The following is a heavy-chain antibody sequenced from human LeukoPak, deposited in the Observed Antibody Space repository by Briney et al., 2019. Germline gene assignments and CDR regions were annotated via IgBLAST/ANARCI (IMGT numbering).Heavy chain of an antibody. J-gene: IGHJ4*02. CDR2: MSYSGNT. D-gene: IGHD3-22*01. CDR3: ARELRGWDYSGYFFGFDY. V-gene: IGHV4-39*07. Sequence: PSETLSLTCIVSGGSISSSTYYWGWIRQPPGKGLEWIGTMSYSGNTDYSPSLKSRVTISGDTSRNQFSLKLTSVTAADTALYYCARELRGWDYSGYFFGFDYWGQGTLVTVSS. CDR1: GGSISSSTYY.